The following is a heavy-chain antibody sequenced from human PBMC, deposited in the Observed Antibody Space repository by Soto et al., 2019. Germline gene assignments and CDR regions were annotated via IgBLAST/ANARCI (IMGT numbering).Heavy chain of an antibody. D-gene: IGHD3-3*01. Sequence: EVKLLESGGGLAQPGGSQRLSCVGSGFTFDSYAISWVRQAPGKGLQWISAISGNGAGTDYAHSVKGRFTISRDNSKNTVHLQMNSLRAEDTALYYCAKDTVGGYSFWSGYYSDGLDVWGQGTMVTVSS. CDR3: AKDTVGGYSFWSGYYSDGLDV. J-gene: IGHJ3*01. CDR2: ISGNGAGT. CDR1: GFTFDSYA. V-gene: IGHV3-23*01.